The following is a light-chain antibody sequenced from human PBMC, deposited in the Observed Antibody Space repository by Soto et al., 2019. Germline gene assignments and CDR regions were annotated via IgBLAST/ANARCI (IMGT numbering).Light chain of an antibody. Sequence: DIQLTQSPASLFACDGDTVTITPRASQGIGNELGWYQQKPGKAPKRLIYAASSLQSGVPFRFSGSGSGTEFTLTISSLQPEDFATYYCLQHHAFSWTFGQGTKVDIK. CDR1: QGIGNE. CDR2: AAS. V-gene: IGKV1-17*01. J-gene: IGKJ1*01. CDR3: LQHHAFSWT.